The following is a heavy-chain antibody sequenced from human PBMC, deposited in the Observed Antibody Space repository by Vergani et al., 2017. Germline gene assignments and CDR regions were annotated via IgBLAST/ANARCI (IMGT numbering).Heavy chain of an antibody. CDR3: ARDRGGRGSSYYYGMDF. Sequence: EVQLVESGGGLVQPGGSLRLSCAASGFTFSSYWMSWVRQAPGKGLEWVANIKQDGSDKFYVDSVKGRFTVSRDNAKNSLYLQMNSLRAEDTAVYYCARDRGGRGSSYYYGMDFWGQGTTVTVSS. CDR1: GFTFSSYW. D-gene: IGHD2-15*01. V-gene: IGHV3-7*01. J-gene: IGHJ6*02. CDR2: IKQDGSDK.